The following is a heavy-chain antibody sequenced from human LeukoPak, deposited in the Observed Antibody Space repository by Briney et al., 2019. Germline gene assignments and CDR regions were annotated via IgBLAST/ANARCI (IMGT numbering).Heavy chain of an antibody. CDR1: GFTFSDYY. CDR3: ARDAIAVAGTGIDY. J-gene: IGHJ4*02. Sequence: GGSLRLSCAASGFTFSDYYMNWIRQAPGKGLEWVSYISSSGSTIYYADSVKGRFTISRDNDKNSLYLQMNSLRAEDTAVYYCARDAIAVAGTGIDYWGQGTLVTVSS. CDR2: ISSSGSTI. D-gene: IGHD6-19*01. V-gene: IGHV3-11*01.